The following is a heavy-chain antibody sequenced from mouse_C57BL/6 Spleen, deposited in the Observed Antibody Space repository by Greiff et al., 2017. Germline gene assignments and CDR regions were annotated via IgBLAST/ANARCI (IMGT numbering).Heavy chain of an antibody. CDR1: GYSITSGYY. V-gene: IGHV3-6*01. J-gene: IGHJ3*01. CDR2: ISYDGSN. D-gene: IGHD4-1*01. Sequence: DVQLQESGPGLVKPSQSLSLTCSVTGYSITSGYYWSWIRQFPGNKLEWMGYISYDGSNNYNPSLKNRISITRDTSKNQFFLKLNSVTTEDTATYYCAREAGTGWFAYWGQGTLVTVSA. CDR3: AREAGTGWFAY.